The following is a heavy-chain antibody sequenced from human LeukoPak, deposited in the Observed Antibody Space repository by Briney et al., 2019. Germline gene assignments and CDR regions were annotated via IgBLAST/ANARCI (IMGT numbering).Heavy chain of an antibody. Sequence: SETLSLTCTVSGGSISSYYWSWIRQPPGKGLEWIGYIYYSGGTNYNPSLKSRVTISVDTSKNQFSLKLSSVTAADTAVYYCARRGWGYGDYDALGAFDIWGQGTMVTVSS. CDR3: ARRGWGYGDYDALGAFDI. D-gene: IGHD4-17*01. CDR1: GGSISSYY. V-gene: IGHV4-59*08. CDR2: IYYSGGT. J-gene: IGHJ3*02.